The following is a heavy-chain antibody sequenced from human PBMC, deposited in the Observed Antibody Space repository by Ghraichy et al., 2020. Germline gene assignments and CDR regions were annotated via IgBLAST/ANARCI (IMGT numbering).Heavy chain of an antibody. D-gene: IGHD2-15*01. CDR2: IGSNSSYI. J-gene: IGHJ4*02. CDR1: GFTFSSYR. V-gene: IGHV3-21*01. CDR3: ARDPGYCSGGRCYLEQFDY. Sequence: GESLNISCVASGFTFSSYRMNWVRQAPGKGLEWVSFIGSNSSYIEYADSVKGRFTISRDNAKNSLYLQMNSLRAEDTAVYYCARDPGYCSGGRCYLEQFDYWGQGTLVTVSS.